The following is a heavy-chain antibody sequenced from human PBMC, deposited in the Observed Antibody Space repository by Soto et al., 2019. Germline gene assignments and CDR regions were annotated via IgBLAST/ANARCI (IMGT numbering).Heavy chain of an antibody. D-gene: IGHD2-15*01. Sequence: QVQLVQSGAEVKKPGASVKISCKASGYTFTRYTMNWVRQAPGQRLEWMGWINPDNGNTKSSQKFQDRVIITGDASASTAYRDLSSLRSEDTAVYYCARGIATGQLDPWGQGTLVTVSS. CDR3: ARGIATGQLDP. J-gene: IGHJ5*02. V-gene: IGHV1-3*01. CDR2: INPDNGNT. CDR1: GYTFTRYT.